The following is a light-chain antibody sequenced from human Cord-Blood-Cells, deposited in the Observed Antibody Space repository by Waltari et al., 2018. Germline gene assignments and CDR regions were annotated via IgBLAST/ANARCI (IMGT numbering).Light chain of an antibody. CDR1: QSVSSIY. V-gene: IGKV3-20*01. J-gene: IGKJ1*01. CDR3: QQYGSSRT. CDR2: GAS. Sequence: EIVLTPSPGTLSLSPGERATPSCRASQSVSSIYLAWYQQKPGQAPRHLIDGASSRATGIPDRFSGSGSGTDFTLTISRLEPEDFAVYYCQQYGSSRTFGQGTKVEIK.